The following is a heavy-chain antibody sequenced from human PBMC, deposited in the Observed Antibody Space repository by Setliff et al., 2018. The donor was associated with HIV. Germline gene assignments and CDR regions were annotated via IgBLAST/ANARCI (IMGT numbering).Heavy chain of an antibody. J-gene: IGHJ4*02. CDR3: ARVDGFNNYDSGGLDY. CDR1: GYTFSSYG. V-gene: IGHV1-18*01. Sequence: GASVKVSCKASGYTFSSYGISWVRQAPGQGLEWLGWISLHNGNTNYAQKFQGRVTMTADTSTNTVYVDLRSLRSDDTAVYHCARVDGFNNYDSGGLDYWGQGTLVTVSS. D-gene: IGHD3-3*01. CDR2: ISLHNGNT.